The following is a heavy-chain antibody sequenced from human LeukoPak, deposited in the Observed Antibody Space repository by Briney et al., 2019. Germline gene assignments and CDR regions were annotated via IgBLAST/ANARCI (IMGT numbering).Heavy chain of an antibody. J-gene: IGHJ4*02. V-gene: IGHV3-21*04. Sequence: GGSLRLSCAASGFTFSSYSMNWVRQAPGKGLEWVSSISSSSSYIYYADSVKGRFTISRDNAKNSLYLQMNSLRAEDTAVYYCAKGTVVTRADYWGQGTLVTVSS. CDR2: ISSSSSYI. CDR1: GFTFSSYS. D-gene: IGHD4-23*01. CDR3: AKGTVVTRADY.